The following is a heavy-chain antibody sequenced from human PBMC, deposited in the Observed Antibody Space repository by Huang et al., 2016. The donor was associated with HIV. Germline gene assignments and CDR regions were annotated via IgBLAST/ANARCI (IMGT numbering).Heavy chain of an antibody. D-gene: IGHD1-1*01. V-gene: IGHV7-4-1*02. CDR3: ARGGGTLDS. J-gene: IGHJ4*02. Sequence: QVQLVQSGSELKKPGASVKVSCKASGYTVTNYVINWVSQAPGQGVERMGWINTNTGNPTYAQGFTGRFVFSLDTSVSTTYLQISSLKAEDTAVYYCARGGGTLDSWGQGTLVTVSS. CDR1: GYTVTNYV. CDR2: INTNTGNP.